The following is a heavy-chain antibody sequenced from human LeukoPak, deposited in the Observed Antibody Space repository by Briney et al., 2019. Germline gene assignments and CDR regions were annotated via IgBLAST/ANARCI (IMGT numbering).Heavy chain of an antibody. J-gene: IGHJ4*02. D-gene: IGHD3-16*01. V-gene: IGHV1-2*02. CDR3: ARTGVRRPFSLLGY. CDR1: GYTFTSYG. CDR2: INPNSGGT. Sequence: ASVKVSCKASGYTFTSYGISWVRQAPGQGLEWMGWINPNSGGTNYAQKFQGRVTMTRDTSISTAYMELSRLRSDDTAVYYCARTGVRRPFSLLGYWGQGTLVTVSS.